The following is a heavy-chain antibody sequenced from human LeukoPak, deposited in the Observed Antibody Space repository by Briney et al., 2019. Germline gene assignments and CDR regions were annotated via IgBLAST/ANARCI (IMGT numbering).Heavy chain of an antibody. V-gene: IGHV3-21*01. CDR1: GFTFSSYN. CDR3: ARAAYSSGWYYFDY. CDR2: ISSGSNYI. J-gene: IGHJ4*02. Sequence: GGSLRLSCAASGFTFSSYNINWVRQAPGKGLEWVSSISSGSNYIYYADSAEGRFTISRDNAKNSLYLQMNSLRAEDTAVYYCARAAYSSGWYYFDYWGQGTLVTVSS. D-gene: IGHD6-13*01.